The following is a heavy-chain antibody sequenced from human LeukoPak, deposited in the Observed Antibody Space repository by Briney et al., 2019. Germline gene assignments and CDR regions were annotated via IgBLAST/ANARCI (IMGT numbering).Heavy chain of an antibody. Sequence: GGSLRLSCAASGFTFSSYVMSWVRQAPGKGLEWVSTISSSGDTTYFADSVQGRFTISRDNSKNTLYLQMTSLRDEDTAVYYCARVSGSYYFDYWGQGTLVTVSP. CDR3: ARVSGSYYFDY. J-gene: IGHJ4*02. CDR2: ISSSGDTT. V-gene: IGHV3-23*01. CDR1: GFTFSSYV. D-gene: IGHD3-10*01.